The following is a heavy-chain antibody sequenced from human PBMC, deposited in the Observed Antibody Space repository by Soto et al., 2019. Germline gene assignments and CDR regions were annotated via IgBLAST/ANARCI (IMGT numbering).Heavy chain of an antibody. V-gene: IGHV4-30-4*01. CDR3: ARDRVAVAVGDA. CDR1: GGSVSSGDYY. D-gene: IGHD2-15*01. J-gene: IGHJ5*02. CDR2: ISHSGST. Sequence: QVQLQESGPGLVKASQTLSLTCNVSGGSVSSGDYYWSWIRQPPGKGLEWIGYISHSGSTYSNPSIKGRLAMSIDTSKNQFSLQLRSVTAADTAVYFCARDRVAVAVGDAWGPGTLVTVSS.